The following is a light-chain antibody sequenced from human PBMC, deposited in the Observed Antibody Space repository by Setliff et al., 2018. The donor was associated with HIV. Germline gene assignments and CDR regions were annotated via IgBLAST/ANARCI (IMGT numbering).Light chain of an antibody. V-gene: IGLV2-14*01. J-gene: IGLJ2*01. CDR2: EVS. Sequence: QSVLAQPASVSGSPGQSITISCTGTSSDVGDYNFVSWYQHYPGKAPKLMIYEVSNRPSGVSNRFSGSKSGNTASLTISGLQAEDEADYYCSSYTSSSTHVIFGGGTKSPS. CDR3: SSYTSSSTHVI. CDR1: SSDVGDYNF.